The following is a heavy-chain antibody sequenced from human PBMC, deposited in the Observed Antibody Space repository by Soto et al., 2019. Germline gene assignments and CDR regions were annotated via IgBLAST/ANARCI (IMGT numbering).Heavy chain of an antibody. J-gene: IGHJ1*01. Sequence: GGSLRLSCAASGFTFSGSAMHWVRQASGKGLEWVGRIRSKANSYATAYAASVKGRFTISRDDSKNTAYLQMNSLKTEDTAVYYCTRPLTCSSTSCSDNFQHWGQGTLVTVSS. CDR2: IRSKANSYAT. CDR3: TRPLTCSSTSCSDNFQH. D-gene: IGHD2-2*01. V-gene: IGHV3-73*01. CDR1: GFTFSGSA.